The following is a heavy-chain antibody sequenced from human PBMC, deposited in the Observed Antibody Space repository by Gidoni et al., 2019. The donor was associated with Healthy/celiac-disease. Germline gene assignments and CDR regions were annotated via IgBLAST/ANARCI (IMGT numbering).Heavy chain of an antibody. CDR1: GGSISSSSYY. D-gene: IGHD4-17*01. CDR3: ARRVSVTEEYFQH. CDR2: IYYSGST. Sequence: QLQLQESGPGLVKPSETLSLTCTVSGGSISSSSYYWGWIRQPPGKGLEWIGSIYYSGSTYYNPSLKSRVTISVDTSKNQFSLKLSSVTAADTAVYYCARRVSVTEEYFQHWGQGTLVTVSS. J-gene: IGHJ1*01. V-gene: IGHV4-39*01.